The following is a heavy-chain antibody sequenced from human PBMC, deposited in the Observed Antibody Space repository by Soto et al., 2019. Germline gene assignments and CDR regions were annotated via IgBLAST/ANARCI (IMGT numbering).Heavy chain of an antibody. CDR2: ISGSGGST. CDR3: AKDKGGYYYDSSGYYRDAFDI. Sequence: GGSLRLSCAASGFTFSSYAMSWVRQAPGKGLEWVSAISGSGGSTYYADYVKGRFTISRDNSKNTLYLQMNSLRAEDTAVYYFAKDKGGYYYDSSGYYRDAFDIWGQGTMVTVSS. CDR1: GFTFSSYA. J-gene: IGHJ3*02. V-gene: IGHV3-23*01. D-gene: IGHD3-22*01.